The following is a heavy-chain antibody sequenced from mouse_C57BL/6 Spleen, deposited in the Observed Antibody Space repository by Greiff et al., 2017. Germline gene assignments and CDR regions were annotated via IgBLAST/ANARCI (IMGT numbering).Heavy chain of an antibody. V-gene: IGHV15-2*01. J-gene: IGHJ3*01. CDR2: ILPSIGRT. Sequence: VQLQQSGSELRSPGSSVKLSCKDFDSEVFPIAYMSWVRQKPGHGFEWIGGILPSIGRTIYGEKFEDKATLDADTLSNTAYLELNSLTSEDSAIYYCARGYGYDVGTWFAYWGQGTLVTVSA. CDR3: ARGYGYDVGTWFAY. CDR1: DSEVFPIAY. D-gene: IGHD2-2*01.